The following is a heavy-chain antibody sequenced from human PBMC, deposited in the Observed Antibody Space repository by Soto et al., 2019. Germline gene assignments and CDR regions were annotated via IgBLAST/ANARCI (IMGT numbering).Heavy chain of an antibody. CDR3: AHLSLLLWFGELLGGYFDY. CDR1: GFSLSTSGVG. Sequence: QITLKESGPTLVKPTQPLTLTCTFSGFSLSTSGVGVGWIRQPPGKALEWLALIYWDDDKRYSPSLKSRLTITKDTSKNQVVLTMTNMDPVDTATYYCAHLSLLLWFGELLGGYFDYWGQGTLVTVSS. D-gene: IGHD3-10*01. V-gene: IGHV2-5*02. J-gene: IGHJ4*02. CDR2: IYWDDDK.